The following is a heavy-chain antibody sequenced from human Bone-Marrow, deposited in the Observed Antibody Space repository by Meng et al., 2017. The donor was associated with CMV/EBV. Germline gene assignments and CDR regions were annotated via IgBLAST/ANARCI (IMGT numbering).Heavy chain of an antibody. CDR2: INWNGAST. Sequence: GGSLRLSCAASGFAFDEYGMSWVRQGPGKGLEWVAGINWNGASTGDADSVKGRFTISRDNVKNSLYLQMNRLRAEDTAVYYCARDQTGTTFDWFDPWGQGTLVTVSS. CDR1: GFAFDEYG. D-gene: IGHD1-7*01. CDR3: ARDQTGTTFDWFDP. J-gene: IGHJ5*02. V-gene: IGHV3-20*04.